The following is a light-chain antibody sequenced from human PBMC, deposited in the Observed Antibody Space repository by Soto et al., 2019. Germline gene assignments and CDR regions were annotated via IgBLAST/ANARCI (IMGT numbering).Light chain of an antibody. Sequence: QSVLTQPPSASGTPGQRATISCSGSSSNVGGNYVYWYQQLPGTAPKLLIYWSDQRPSGVPDRFSGSKSGTSASLAISGLRSEDEADYYCAAWDDSLSGVVFGGGTKLTVL. J-gene: IGLJ2*01. V-gene: IGLV1-47*01. CDR3: AAWDDSLSGVV. CDR1: SSNVGGNY. CDR2: WSD.